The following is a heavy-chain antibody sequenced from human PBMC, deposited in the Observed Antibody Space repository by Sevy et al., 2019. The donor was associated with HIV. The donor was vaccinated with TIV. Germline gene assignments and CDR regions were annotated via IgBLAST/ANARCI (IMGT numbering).Heavy chain of an antibody. V-gene: IGHV4-39*01. CDR3: ARHDYGGYFDY. CDR2: IYYSGST. CDR1: GGSISSSSYY. J-gene: IGHJ4*02. D-gene: IGHD4-17*01. Sequence: SETLSLTCTVSGGSISSSSYYWGWIRQPPGKGLEWIGSIYYSGSTYYNPSLKSRVTISVDTSKNQFSLKLSSVTAADTAVYHCARHDYGGYFDYWGQGTLVTVSS.